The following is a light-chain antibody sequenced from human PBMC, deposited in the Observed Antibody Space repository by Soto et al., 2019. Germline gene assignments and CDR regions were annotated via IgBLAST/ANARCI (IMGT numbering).Light chain of an antibody. J-gene: IGKJ3*01. CDR1: QGIINY. CDR3: QQLFMYPPT. V-gene: IGKV1-9*01. Sequence: IQLTQSPSSLSASVGDRVTITCRASQGIINYLAWYQQKPGKAPKLLIYGASTLQSGVPSRFGGSGSGTDFTLNVSSLQPEYFATYYCQQLFMYPPTFGPGTKVDIK. CDR2: GAS.